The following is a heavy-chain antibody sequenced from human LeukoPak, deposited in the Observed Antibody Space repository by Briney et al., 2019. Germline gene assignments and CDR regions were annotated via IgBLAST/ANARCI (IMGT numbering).Heavy chain of an antibody. CDR3: TTETAYCSSTSCLFDY. V-gene: IGHV3-15*01. Sequence: GGSLRLSCAASGVTFSNAWMSWVRQAPGKGLEWVGRIKSKTDGGTTDYAAPVKGRFTISRDDSKNTLYLQMNSLKTEDTAVYYCTTETAYCSSTSCLFDYWGQGTLVPVSS. J-gene: IGHJ4*02. CDR1: GVTFSNAW. D-gene: IGHD2-2*01. CDR2: IKSKTDGGTT.